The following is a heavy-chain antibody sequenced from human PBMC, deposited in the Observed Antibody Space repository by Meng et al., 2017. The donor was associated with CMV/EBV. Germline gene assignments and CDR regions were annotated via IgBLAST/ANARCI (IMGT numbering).Heavy chain of an antibody. J-gene: IGHJ4*02. CDR3: AREDRAYYYDSSGYLPHFDY. CDR2: IIPIFGTA. V-gene: IGHV1-69*05. D-gene: IGHD3-22*01. CDR1: GGTFSSYA. Sequence: SVKVSCKASGGTFSSYAISWVRQAPGQGLEWMGGIIPIFGTANYAQKFQGRVTITTDESTSTAYMELSSLRSEDTAVYYCAREDRAYYYDSSGYLPHFDYWGQGTLVTVSS.